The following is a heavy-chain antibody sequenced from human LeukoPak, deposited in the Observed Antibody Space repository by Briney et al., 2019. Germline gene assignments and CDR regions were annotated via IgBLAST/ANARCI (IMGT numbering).Heavy chain of an antibody. CDR2: ISSSGGST. Sequence: GGSLRLSCAASGFTFSSYAMSWVRQAPGKGLEWVSGISSSGGSTVYADSVKGRFTISRDNSKNTLYLQMNSLRAEDTAVYYCARGYSSSWSSMDVWGKGTTVTISS. V-gene: IGHV3-23*01. J-gene: IGHJ6*03. D-gene: IGHD6-13*01. CDR3: ARGYSSSWSSMDV. CDR1: GFTFSSYA.